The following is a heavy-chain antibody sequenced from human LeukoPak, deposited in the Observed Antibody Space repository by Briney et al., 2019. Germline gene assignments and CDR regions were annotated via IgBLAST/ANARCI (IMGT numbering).Heavy chain of an antibody. CDR1: GGSFSGYY. V-gene: IGHV4-34*01. CDR3: ARGNDYDSSGYYTYYFDY. Sequence: SETLSLTCAVYGGSFSGYYWSWIRQPPGKGLEWIGEINHSGSTNYNPSLKSRVTISVDTSKSQFSLKLSSVTAADTAVYYCARGNDYDSSGYYTYYFDYWGQGTLVTVSS. CDR2: INHSGST. D-gene: IGHD3-22*01. J-gene: IGHJ4*02.